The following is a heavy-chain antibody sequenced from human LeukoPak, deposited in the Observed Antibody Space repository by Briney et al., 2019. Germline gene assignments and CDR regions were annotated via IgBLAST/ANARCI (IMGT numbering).Heavy chain of an antibody. D-gene: IGHD1-26*01. V-gene: IGHV4-34*01. CDR1: GGSFSGYY. CDR2: INHSGST. Sequence: SETLSLTCAVYGGSFSGYYWSWIRQPPGKGLEWIGEINHSGSTNYNPSLKSRVTISVDTSMHQFSLRLSSVTAADTAVYYCVRHSTIKAADYWGQGTLVTVSS. J-gene: IGHJ4*02. CDR3: VRHSTIKAADY.